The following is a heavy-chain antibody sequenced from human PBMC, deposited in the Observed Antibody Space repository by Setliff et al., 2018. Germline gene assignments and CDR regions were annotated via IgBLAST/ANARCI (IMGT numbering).Heavy chain of an antibody. CDR2: ISSSGSTI. CDR1: GFTFSSYE. D-gene: IGHD3-16*01. CDR3: ELFGDRDTFDT. V-gene: IGHV3-48*03. J-gene: IGHJ3*02. Sequence: GGSLRLSCAASGFTFSSYEMNWVRQAPGKGLEWVSYISSSGSTIYYADSVKGRFTISRDNAKNSLYLQMNSLRAEDTAVYYCELFGDRDTFDTWGQGTMVTVSS.